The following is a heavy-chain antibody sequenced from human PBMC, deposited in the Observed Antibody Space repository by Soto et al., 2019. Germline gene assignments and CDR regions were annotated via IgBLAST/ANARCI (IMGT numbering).Heavy chain of an antibody. Sequence: GGSLRLSCAASGFTFSSYGMHWVRQAPGKGLEWVAVISYDGSNKYYADSVKGRFTISRDNSKNTLYLQMNSLRAEDTAVYYCAKDSSDIVVVPAAMAYYYYYMDVWGKGTTVTVSS. J-gene: IGHJ6*03. CDR2: ISYDGSNK. CDR3: AKDSSDIVVVPAAMAYYYYYMDV. D-gene: IGHD2-2*01. V-gene: IGHV3-30*18. CDR1: GFTFSSYG.